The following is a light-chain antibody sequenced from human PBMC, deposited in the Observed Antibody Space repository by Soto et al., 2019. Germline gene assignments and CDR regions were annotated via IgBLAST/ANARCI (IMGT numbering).Light chain of an antibody. CDR1: SSDVGSYNR. J-gene: IGLJ1*01. Sequence: QSVLTQPPSVSGSPGQSVTISCTGTSSDVGSYNRVSWYQQPPGTAPKLIIYEVTNRPSGVPDRFSGSKSGNTASLTISGLQAEYEADYYCSSYTSSSTYVFGTGTNVTVL. V-gene: IGLV2-18*02. CDR2: EVT. CDR3: SSYTSSSTYV.